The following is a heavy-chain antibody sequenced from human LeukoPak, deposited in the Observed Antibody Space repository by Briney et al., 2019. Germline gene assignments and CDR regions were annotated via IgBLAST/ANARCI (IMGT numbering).Heavy chain of an antibody. V-gene: IGHV3-33*06. CDR3: AKDAQRGFDYSNSLDY. D-gene: IGHD4-11*01. Sequence: GGSLRLSCSASGFTFSHYGMHWVRQAPGTGLEWVAVIWSDASDKYYANYVKGRFTSSSDNFKNSLYLQMNSLRAEDTAVYYCAKDAQRGFDYSNSLDYWGQGTRVTVSS. CDR1: GFTFSHYG. J-gene: IGHJ4*02. CDR2: IWSDASDK.